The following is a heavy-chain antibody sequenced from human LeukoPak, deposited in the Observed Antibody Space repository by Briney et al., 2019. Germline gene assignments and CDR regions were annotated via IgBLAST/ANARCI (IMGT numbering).Heavy chain of an antibody. Sequence: GESLRLSCAASGFTFSDYYMTWIRQAPGKGLEWISYISTSVGTIYYADSVKGRFTISRDNAKNSLYLQMNSLRAEDTAVYYCAKGDSGSYAVDYWGQGTLVTVSS. V-gene: IGHV3-11*01. CDR3: AKGDSGSYAVDY. J-gene: IGHJ4*02. CDR1: GFTFSDYY. D-gene: IGHD1-26*01. CDR2: ISTSVGTI.